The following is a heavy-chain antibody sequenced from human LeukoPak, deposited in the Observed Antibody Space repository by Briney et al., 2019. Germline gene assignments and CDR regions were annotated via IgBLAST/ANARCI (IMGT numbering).Heavy chain of an antibody. J-gene: IGHJ5*02. D-gene: IGHD6-19*01. CDR3: ARAVVAVAGRWFDP. CDR1: GGSISNFY. Sequence: SETLSLTCTVSGGSISNFYWSWIRQPPGKGLEWIGYIFYSGSTNYNPSLKSRVTISVDTSKNQFSLKLSSVTAADTAVYYCARAVVAVAGRWFDPWGQGTLVTVSS. V-gene: IGHV4-59*12. CDR2: IFYSGST.